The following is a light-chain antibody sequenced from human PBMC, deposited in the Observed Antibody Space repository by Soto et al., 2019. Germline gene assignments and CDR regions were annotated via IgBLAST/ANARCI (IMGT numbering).Light chain of an antibody. V-gene: IGLV1-40*01. CDR3: QSYDSSLSGSV. J-gene: IGLJ3*02. CDR2: GNS. CDR1: SSNIGAGYD. Sequence: QSVLTQPPSVSGAPGQRVTISCTGSSSNIGAGYDVHWYQQLPGTAPKLLIYGNSNRPSGVPDRFSGSKSGTSASLAITGLQAEDEADYYCQSYDSSLSGSVFGGGTTLPV.